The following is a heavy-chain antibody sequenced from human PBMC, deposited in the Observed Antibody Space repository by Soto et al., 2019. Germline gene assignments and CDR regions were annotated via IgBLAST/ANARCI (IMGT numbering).Heavy chain of an antibody. Sequence: PGGSLRLSCAASGFTFSSYAMSWVRQAPGKGLEWVSAISGSGGSTYYADSVKGRFTISRDNSKNTLYLQMNSLRAEDTAAYYCAKDLMIDSSGGMDVWGQGTTVTVSS. CDR3: AKDLMIDSSGGMDV. CDR1: GFTFSSYA. V-gene: IGHV3-23*01. CDR2: ISGSGGST. J-gene: IGHJ6*02. D-gene: IGHD6-19*01.